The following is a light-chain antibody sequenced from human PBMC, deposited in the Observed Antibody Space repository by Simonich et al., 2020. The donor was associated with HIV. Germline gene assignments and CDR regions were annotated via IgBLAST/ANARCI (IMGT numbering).Light chain of an antibody. CDR2: AAS. CDR3: QQSFSTPWT. V-gene: IGKV1-39*01. J-gene: IGKJ1*01. Sequence: DIQMTQSPSSLSASVGDRVTVSCRASQSISSYLNLYQQKPGKAPKLLIYAASSLQRGVPSRVSGSASGTDFTLTISSLQPEDFATYYCQQSFSTPWTFGQGTTVDIK. CDR1: QSISSY.